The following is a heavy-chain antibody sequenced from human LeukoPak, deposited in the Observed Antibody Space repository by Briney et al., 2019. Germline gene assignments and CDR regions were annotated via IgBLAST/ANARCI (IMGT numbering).Heavy chain of an antibody. CDR3: ARGYSYVYNY. CDR2: INPNSGDT. V-gene: IGHV1-8*01. Sequence: ASVKVSCKASGYTFTSYDINWVRQAPGQGLEWMGWINPNSGDTGYAKKFQGKVTMTRNTSISTAYMEVSSLRSEDTAVYYCARGYSYVYNYWGQGTLVTVSS. D-gene: IGHD5-18*01. J-gene: IGHJ4*02. CDR1: GYTFTSYD.